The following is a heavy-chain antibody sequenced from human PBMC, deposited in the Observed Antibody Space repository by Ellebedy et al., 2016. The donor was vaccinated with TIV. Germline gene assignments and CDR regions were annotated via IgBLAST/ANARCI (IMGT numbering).Heavy chain of an antibody. CDR3: ARLGYEAAWWSS. Sequence: GGSLRLXXVDSGVDMSTSWLSWVRQSPGKGLEWVANINEHGNEKFIVKSLRGRFSISRDNAKNSLYLQMDRVTVDDTAVYYCARLGYEAAWWSSWGQGVLVTVSS. CDR2: INEHGNEK. CDR1: GVDMSTSW. D-gene: IGHD3-16*01. V-gene: IGHV3-7*01. J-gene: IGHJ5*02.